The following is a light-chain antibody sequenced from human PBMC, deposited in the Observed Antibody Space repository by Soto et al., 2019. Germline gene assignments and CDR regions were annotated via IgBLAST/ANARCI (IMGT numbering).Light chain of an antibody. CDR1: QSVSSY. J-gene: IGKJ2*01. Sequence: EIVLTQSPATLSLSPGERATLSCRASQSVSSYLAWYQQKPGQAPRLLIYDASSRATGIPARFSGSGSGTDFTLTISSLEPGDFAVYYCQQRSDWPPMYTFGQGTKVDIK. CDR2: DAS. V-gene: IGKV3-11*01. CDR3: QQRSDWPPMYT.